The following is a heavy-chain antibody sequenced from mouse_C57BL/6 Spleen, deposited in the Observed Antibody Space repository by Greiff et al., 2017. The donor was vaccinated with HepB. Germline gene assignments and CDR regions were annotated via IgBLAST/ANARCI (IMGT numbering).Heavy chain of an antibody. V-gene: IGHV14-1*01. D-gene: IGHD1-1*01. J-gene: IGHJ4*01. CDR2: IDPEDGDT. CDR1: GFNIKDYY. CDR3: TTYYYVSSQSYYAMDY. Sequence: VQLQQSGAELVRPGASVKLSCTASGFNIKDYYMHWVKQRPEQGLEWIGRIDPEDGDTEYAPKFQGKATMTADTSSNTAYLQRSSLTSEDTAVYYCTTYYYVSSQSYYAMDYWGQGTSVTVSS.